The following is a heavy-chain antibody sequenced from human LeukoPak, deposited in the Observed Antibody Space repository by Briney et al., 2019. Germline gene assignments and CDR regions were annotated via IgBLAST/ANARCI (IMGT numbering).Heavy chain of an antibody. CDR3: ARDRWSYYFDY. D-gene: IGHD6-13*01. CDR1: GDSVSSISAA. J-gene: IGHJ4*02. CDR2: TYYRSRWYS. V-gene: IGHV6-1*01. Sequence: SQTLALILAISGDSVSSISAAWNSIRQSPSRGLEWLVKTYYRSRWYSYYAVSVKSRIAIDPVTANNQYSLQLNSVTPEDTAVYYWARDRWSYYFDYWGQGALVTVPS.